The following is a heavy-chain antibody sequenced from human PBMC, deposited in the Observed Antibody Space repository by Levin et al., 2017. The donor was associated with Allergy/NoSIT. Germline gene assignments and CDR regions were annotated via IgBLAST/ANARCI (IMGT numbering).Heavy chain of an antibody. D-gene: IGHD2/OR15-2a*01. CDR3: ARGSPFDY. CDR2: IYNTRGT. J-gene: IGHJ4*02. CDR1: GGSVSSGDYY. V-gene: IGHV4-61*08. Sequence: SQTLSLTCPVSGGSVSSGDYYWRWIRQPPGKGLEWIAYIYNTRGTNYNSSLKSRVTISVDTSKNKFSLSLSSVTAADTAVYYCARGSPFDYWGQGTLVTVSS.